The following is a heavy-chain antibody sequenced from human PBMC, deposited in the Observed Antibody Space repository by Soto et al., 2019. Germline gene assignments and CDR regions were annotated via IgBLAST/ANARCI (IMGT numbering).Heavy chain of an antibody. J-gene: IGHJ3*02. D-gene: IGHD4-17*01. CDR3: ARDAHYGDQIFDI. CDR2: ISSSSSYI. Sequence: GGSLRLSCAASGFTFSSYSMNWVRQAPGKGLEWVSSISSSSSYIYYADSVKGRFTISRDNAKNSLYLQMNSLRAEDTAVYYCARDAHYGDQIFDIWGQGTMVTVSS. CDR1: GFTFSSYS. V-gene: IGHV3-21*01.